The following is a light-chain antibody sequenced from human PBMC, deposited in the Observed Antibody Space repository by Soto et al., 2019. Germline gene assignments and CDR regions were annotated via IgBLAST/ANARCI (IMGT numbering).Light chain of an antibody. V-gene: IGKV1-27*01. CDR3: QKYSGVPVT. J-gene: IGKJ5*01. CDR2: SAS. CDR1: QDINKY. Sequence: IQMTQSPSSLSASVGDRVTITCRASQDINKYLAWYQQRPGTVPKLLIYSASTLKSGVPSRFSGSRSGTDFTLTISSLQPEDVATYYCQKYSGVPVTFVQGTRLEIK.